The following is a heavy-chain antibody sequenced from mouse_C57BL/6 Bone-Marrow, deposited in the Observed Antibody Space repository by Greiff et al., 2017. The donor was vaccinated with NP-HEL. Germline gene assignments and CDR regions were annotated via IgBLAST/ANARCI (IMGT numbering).Heavy chain of an antibody. D-gene: IGHD2-4*01. CDR1: GFTFTDYY. Sequence: EVKLMESGGGLVQPGGSLSLSCAASGFTFTDYYMSWVRQPPGKALEWLGFIRNKANGYTTEYSASVTGRFTISRDNSQSILYLQMNALRVEESATDYCARSIYYDYADDPFYAMDYWGQGTSVTVSS. J-gene: IGHJ4*01. V-gene: IGHV7-3*01. CDR3: ARSIYYDYADDPFYAMDY. CDR2: IRNKANGYTT.